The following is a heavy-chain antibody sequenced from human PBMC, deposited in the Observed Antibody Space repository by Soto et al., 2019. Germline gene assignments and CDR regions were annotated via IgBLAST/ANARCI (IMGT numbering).Heavy chain of an antibody. CDR3: ARSLGTYYDFWSGYLHAFDI. V-gene: IGHV4-31*03. Sequence: SETLSLTCTVSGGSISSGGYYWSWIRQHPGKGLEWIGYIYYSGSTYYNPSLKSRVTISVDTSKNQFSLKLSSVTAADTAVYYCARSLGTYYDFWSGYLHAFDIWGQGTMVTVSS. J-gene: IGHJ3*02. CDR2: IYYSGST. CDR1: GGSISSGGYY. D-gene: IGHD3-3*01.